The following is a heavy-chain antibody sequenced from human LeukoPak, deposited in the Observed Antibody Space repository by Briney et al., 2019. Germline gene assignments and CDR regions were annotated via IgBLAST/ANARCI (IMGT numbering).Heavy chain of an antibody. CDR1: GFTFSSYN. Sequence: GGSLRLSCAASGFTFSSYNMNWVRQAPGKGLEWVSSISSSSSYIYYADSVKGRFTISRDNAKNSPYLQMNSLRAEDTAVYYCARERGYSYGYGDYWGQGTLVTVSS. J-gene: IGHJ4*02. CDR2: ISSSSSYI. CDR3: ARERGYSYGYGDY. V-gene: IGHV3-21*01. D-gene: IGHD5-18*01.